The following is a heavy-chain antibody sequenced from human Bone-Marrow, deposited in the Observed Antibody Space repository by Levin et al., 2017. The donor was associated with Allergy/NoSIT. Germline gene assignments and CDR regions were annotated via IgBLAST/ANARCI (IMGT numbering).Heavy chain of an antibody. CDR2: IYSGGST. Sequence: GGSLRLSCAASGFTVSSNYMSWVRQAPGKGLEWVSVIYSGGSTYYADSVKGRFTISRDNSKNTLYLQMNSLRAEDTAVYYCARDVWASSSWYYDYYMDVWGKGTTVTVSS. CDR1: GFTVSSNY. J-gene: IGHJ6*03. D-gene: IGHD6-13*01. V-gene: IGHV3-66*01. CDR3: ARDVWASSSWYYDYYMDV.